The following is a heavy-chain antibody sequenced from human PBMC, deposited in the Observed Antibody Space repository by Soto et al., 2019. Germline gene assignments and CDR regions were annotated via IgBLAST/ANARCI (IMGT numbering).Heavy chain of an antibody. Sequence: GSLRLSCAASGFTFSTFWMHWVRQAPGKGLVWVSRINSDGSKTTYADSVKGRFTISRDNAKNTVYLQMNSLRAEDTAVYYCVTVATHSYNWLDPWGQGTLVTVSS. J-gene: IGHJ5*02. CDR2: INSDGSKT. CDR1: GFTFSTFW. CDR3: VTVATHSYNWLDP. V-gene: IGHV3-74*01. D-gene: IGHD5-12*01.